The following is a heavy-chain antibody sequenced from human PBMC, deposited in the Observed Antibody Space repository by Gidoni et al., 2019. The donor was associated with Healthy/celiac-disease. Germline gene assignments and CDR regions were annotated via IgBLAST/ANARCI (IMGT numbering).Heavy chain of an antibody. J-gene: IGHJ4*02. D-gene: IGHD6-19*01. CDR2: IYTSGST. V-gene: IGHV4-61*02. CDR3: ARLSVAEGY. CDR1: GGSISSGSYY. Sequence: QVQLQESGPGLVKPSQTLSLTCTVSGGSISSGSYYWSWIRQPAGKGLEWMGRIYTSGSTNYNPSLKSRVTISVDTSTNQFSLKLSSVTAADTAVYYCARLSVAEGYWGQGTLVTVSS.